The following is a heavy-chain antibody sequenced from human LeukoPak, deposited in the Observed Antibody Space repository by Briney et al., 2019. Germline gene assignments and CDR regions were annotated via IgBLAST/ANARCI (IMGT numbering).Heavy chain of an antibody. Sequence: GGSLRLSCAASGFTFSSYWMSWVRQAPGKGLEWVANIKQDGSEKYYVDSVKGRFTISRDNAKNSLYLQMNSLRAEDTAVYYCARRGYSLPPYCFDYWGQGTLVTVSS. CDR3: ARRGYSLPPYCFDY. CDR2: IKQDGSEK. J-gene: IGHJ4*02. D-gene: IGHD5-18*01. V-gene: IGHV3-7*01. CDR1: GFTFSSYW.